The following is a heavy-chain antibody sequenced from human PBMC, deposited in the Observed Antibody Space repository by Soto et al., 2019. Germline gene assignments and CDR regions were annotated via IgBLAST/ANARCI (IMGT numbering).Heavy chain of an antibody. V-gene: IGHV4-59*01. J-gene: IGHJ6*03. CDR2: IYYSGST. CDR3: ARGSLDFWSGYYTKGPQPHYYYMDV. CDR1: GGSISSYY. D-gene: IGHD3-3*01. Sequence: QVQLQESGPGLVKPSETLSLTCTVSGGSISSYYWSWIRQPPGKGLEWIGYIYYSGSTNYNPSLKSRVTISVDTSKNQFSLKLSSVTAADTAVYYCARGSLDFWSGYYTKGPQPHYYYMDVWGKGTTVTVSS.